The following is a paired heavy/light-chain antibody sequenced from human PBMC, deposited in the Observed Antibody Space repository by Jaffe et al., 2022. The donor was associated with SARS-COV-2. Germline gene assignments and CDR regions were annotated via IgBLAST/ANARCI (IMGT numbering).Light chain of an antibody. CDR2: ENN. CDR1: SSNIGNNY. CDR3: GTWDSSLWV. V-gene: IGLV1-51*02. J-gene: IGLJ3*02. Sequence: QSVLTQPPSVSAAPGQKVTISCSGSSSNIGNNYVSWYQQLPGTAPKLLIYENNKRPSGIPDRFSGSKSGTSATLGITGLQTGDEADYYCGTWDSSLWVFGGGTKLTVL.
Heavy chain of an antibody. V-gene: IGHV3-30*04. CDR1: GFTFSSYA. CDR3: ARVEGYCSSTSCYGFDY. Sequence: QVQLVESGGGVVQPGRSLRLSCAASGFTFSSYAMHWVRQAPGKGLEWVAVISYDGSNKYYADSVKGRFTISRDNSKNTLYLQMNSLRAEDTAVYYCARVEGYCSSTSCYGFDYWGQGTLVTVSS. J-gene: IGHJ4*02. D-gene: IGHD2-2*01. CDR2: ISYDGSNK.